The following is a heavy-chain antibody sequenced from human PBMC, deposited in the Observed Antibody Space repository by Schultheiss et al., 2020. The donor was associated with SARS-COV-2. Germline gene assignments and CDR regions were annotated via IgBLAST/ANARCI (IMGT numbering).Heavy chain of an antibody. CDR3: ARDVVPAAIPTPYYYYYGMDV. CDR2: IYSGGST. J-gene: IGHJ6*02. Sequence: GGSLRLSCAASGFTVSSNYMSWVRQAPGKGLEWVSVIYSGGSTYYADSVKGRFTISRDNSKNTLYLQMNSLRAEDTAVYYCARDVVPAAIPTPYYYYYGMDVWGQGTTVTVSS. D-gene: IGHD2-2*01. CDR1: GFTVSSNY. V-gene: IGHV3-53*01.